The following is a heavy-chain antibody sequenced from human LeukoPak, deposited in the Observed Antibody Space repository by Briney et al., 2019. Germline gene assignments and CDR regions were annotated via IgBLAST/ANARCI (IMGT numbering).Heavy chain of an antibody. D-gene: IGHD3-22*01. J-gene: IGHJ4*02. V-gene: IGHV2-5*02. CDR2: IYWDDDK. CDR1: GFSFRTSGVG. CDR3: ARNYYDSSGYSPEFDY. Sequence: SGPTLVKPTQTLTLTCAFSGFSFRTSGVGVGWIRQPPGQAPEWLAFIYWDDDKRYSPSLKSRLTITKDTSKNQVVLTMTNMDPVDTATYYCARNYYDSSGYSPEFDYWGQGTLVTVSS.